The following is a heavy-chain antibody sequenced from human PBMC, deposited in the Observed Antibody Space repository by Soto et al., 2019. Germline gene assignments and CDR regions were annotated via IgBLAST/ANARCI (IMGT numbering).Heavy chain of an antibody. CDR2: IHHSGST. CDR3: AHLDNSHWSFDY. CDR1: SGSISSSNW. Sequence: PSETLSLTCAVSSGSISSSNWWTWFRQPPGKGLEWIGEIHHSGSTHYNPSLKSRVTISIDRSKNQFSLKLKSVTAADTAVYYCAHLDNSHWSFDYWGQGSLVIVSS. D-gene: IGHD6-19*01. V-gene: IGHV4-4*02. J-gene: IGHJ4*02.